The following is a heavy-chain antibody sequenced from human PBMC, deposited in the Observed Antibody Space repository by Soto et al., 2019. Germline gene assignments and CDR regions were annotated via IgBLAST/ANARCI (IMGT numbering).Heavy chain of an antibody. J-gene: IGHJ6*02. Sequence: QVQLVESGGGVVQPGRSLRLSCAASGFTFSSYAMHWVRQAPGKGLEWVAVISYDGSNKYYADSVKGRFTISRDNSKNTLYLQMNSLRAEDTAVYYCARGHRWLASLLVDVWGQGTTVTVSS. CDR1: GFTFSSYA. CDR2: ISYDGSNK. V-gene: IGHV3-30-3*01. D-gene: IGHD5-12*01. CDR3: ARGHRWLASLLVDV.